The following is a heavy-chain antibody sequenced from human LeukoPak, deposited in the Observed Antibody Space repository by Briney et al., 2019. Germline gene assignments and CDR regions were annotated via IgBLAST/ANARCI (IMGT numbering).Heavy chain of an antibody. Sequence: GESLKISCKGSGYTFSSYWIGWVRQMPGKGLEWVGIIYPGDSDTRYSPSFQGQVTISADKSISTAYLQWSSLKASDTAMYYCAKCRDSSSSYYFDYWGQGTLVTVSS. CDR1: GYTFSSYW. CDR2: IYPGDSDT. J-gene: IGHJ4*02. CDR3: AKCRDSSSSYYFDY. D-gene: IGHD3-22*01. V-gene: IGHV5-51*01.